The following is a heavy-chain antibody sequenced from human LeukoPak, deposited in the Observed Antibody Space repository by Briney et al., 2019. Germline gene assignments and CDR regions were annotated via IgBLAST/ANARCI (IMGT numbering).Heavy chain of an antibody. V-gene: IGHV3-30-3*01. D-gene: IGHD2-15*01. CDR1: GFTFSSYA. J-gene: IGHJ3*02. Sequence: PGRSLRLSCAASGFTFSSYAVHWVRQAPGKGLEWVAVISYDGSNKYYADSVKGRFTISRDNSKNTLYLQMNSLRAEDTAVYYCATYCSGGSCYPLGAFDIWGQGTMVTVSS. CDR3: ATYCSGGSCYPLGAFDI. CDR2: ISYDGSNK.